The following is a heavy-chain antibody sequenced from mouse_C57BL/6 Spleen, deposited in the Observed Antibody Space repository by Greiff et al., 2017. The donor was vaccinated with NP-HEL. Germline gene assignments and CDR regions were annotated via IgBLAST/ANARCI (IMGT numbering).Heavy chain of an antibody. Sequence: QVQLQQSGAELVKPGASVKISCKASGYAFSSYWMNWVKQRPGKGLEWIGQIYPGDGDTNYNGKFKGKATLTADKSSSTAYMQLSSLTSEDSAVYFCARGGDYGNPWDYWGQGTSVTVSS. J-gene: IGHJ4*01. V-gene: IGHV1-80*01. CDR3: ARGGDYGNPWDY. CDR1: GYAFSSYW. D-gene: IGHD2-1*01. CDR2: IYPGDGDT.